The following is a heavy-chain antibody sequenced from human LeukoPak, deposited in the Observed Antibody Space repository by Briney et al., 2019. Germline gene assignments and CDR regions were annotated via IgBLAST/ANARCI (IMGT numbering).Heavy chain of an antibody. CDR1: GFTFSSYS. CDR2: ISTSSSYI. J-gene: IGHJ4*02. D-gene: IGHD2-2*01. V-gene: IGHV3-21*04. Sequence: GGSLRLSCVASGFTFSSYSMNWVRQAPGKGLEWVSSISTSSSYIYYADSVKARFTISRDNAKNSLYLQMNSLRADDTAVYYCARENCSSTSCYLLNDYWGQGTLVTVSS. CDR3: ARENCSSTSCYLLNDY.